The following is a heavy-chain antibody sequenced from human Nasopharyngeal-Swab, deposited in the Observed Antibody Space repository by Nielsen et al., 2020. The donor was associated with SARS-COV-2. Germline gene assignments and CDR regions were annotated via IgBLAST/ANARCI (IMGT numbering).Heavy chain of an antibody. D-gene: IGHD3-10*01. CDR2: ISWNSGSI. V-gene: IGHV3-9*01. CDR3: AKAPTMVRGVLDY. Sequence: SLKISCAASGFTFDDYAMHWVRQAPGKGLEWGSGISWNSGSIGYADSVKGRFTISRDNAKNSLYLQMNSLRAEDTALYYCAKAPTMVRGVLDYWGQGTLVTVSS. CDR1: GFTFDDYA. J-gene: IGHJ4*02.